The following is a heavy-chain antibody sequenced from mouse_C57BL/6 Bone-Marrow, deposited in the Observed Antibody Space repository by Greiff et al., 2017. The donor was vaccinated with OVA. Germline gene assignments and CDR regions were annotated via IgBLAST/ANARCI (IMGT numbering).Heavy chain of an antibody. Sequence: EVKLQESGAELVRPGASVKLSCTASGFNIKDDYMHWVKQRPEQGLEWIGWIDPENGDTEYASKFQGKATITADTSSNTAYLQLSSLTSEDTAVYYCTTRVLRNDWGQGTTLTVSS. D-gene: IGHD1-1*01. J-gene: IGHJ2*01. CDR3: TTRVLRND. CDR1: GFNIKDDY. CDR2: IDPENGDT. V-gene: IGHV14-4*01.